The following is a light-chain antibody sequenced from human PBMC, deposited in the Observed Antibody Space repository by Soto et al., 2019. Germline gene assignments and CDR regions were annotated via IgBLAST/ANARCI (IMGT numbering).Light chain of an antibody. CDR1: QSVSSN. CDR2: GAS. CDR3: QQYNKWPLWT. Sequence: EIVMTQSPATLSVSPGERATLSCRASQSVSSNLAWYQQKLGQAPRLLIYGASTRATGIPARCSGSGSGTEFTLTISSLQSEDFAVYHCQQYNKWPLWTFGQGTKVEIK. J-gene: IGKJ1*01. V-gene: IGKV3-15*01.